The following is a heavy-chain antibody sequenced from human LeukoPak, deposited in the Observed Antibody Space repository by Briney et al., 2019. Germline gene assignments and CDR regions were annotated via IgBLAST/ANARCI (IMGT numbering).Heavy chain of an antibody. D-gene: IGHD3-3*01. CDR1: GFTFSSYW. J-gene: IGHJ4*02. Sequence: GESLRLSCAASGFTFSSYWMSWVRQAPGKGLEWVANIKQDGSEKYYVDSVKGRFTISRDNAKNSLYLQMNSLRAEDTAVYYCAREERYYDFWSGPQASDYWGQGTLVTVSS. CDR3: AREERYYDFWSGPQASDY. V-gene: IGHV3-7*01. CDR2: IKQDGSEK.